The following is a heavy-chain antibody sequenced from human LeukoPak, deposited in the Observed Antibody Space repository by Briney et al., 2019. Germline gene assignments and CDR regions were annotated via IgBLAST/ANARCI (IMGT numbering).Heavy chain of an antibody. Sequence: GGSLRLSCAASGFTFSSYGMHWVRQAPGKGLEWVAFIRYDGSNKYYADSVKGRFTISRDNSKNTLYLQMNSLRAEDTAVYYCAKDGRITGTTNAFDIWGQGTMVTVSS. CDR3: AKDGRITGTTNAFDI. CDR1: GFTFSSYG. J-gene: IGHJ3*02. CDR2: IRYDGSNK. D-gene: IGHD1-7*01. V-gene: IGHV3-30*02.